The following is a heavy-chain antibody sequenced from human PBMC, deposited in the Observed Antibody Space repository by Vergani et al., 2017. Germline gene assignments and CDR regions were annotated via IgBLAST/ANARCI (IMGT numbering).Heavy chain of an antibody. CDR1: GYTFTGYY. Sequence: QVQLVQSGAEVKKPGASVKVSCKASGYTFTGYYMHWVRQAPGQGLEWMGWINPNSGGTNYAQKFQGRVTMTTDTSTSTAYMELRSLRSDDTAVYYCSRGVYGSPAGGAFDIWGQGTMVTVSS. CDR2: INPNSGGT. V-gene: IGHV1-2*02. D-gene: IGHD2-8*01. J-gene: IGHJ3*02. CDR3: SRGVYGSPAGGAFDI.